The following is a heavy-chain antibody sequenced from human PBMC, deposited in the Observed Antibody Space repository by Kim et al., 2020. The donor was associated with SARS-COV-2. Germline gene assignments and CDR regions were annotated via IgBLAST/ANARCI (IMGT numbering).Heavy chain of an antibody. Sequence: KGRFTISRDNAKNTLYLQMNSLRAEDTAVYYCARDPPSYYYDSSGYYSGYWGQGTLVTVSS. CDR3: ARDPPSYYYDSSGYYSGY. D-gene: IGHD3-22*01. J-gene: IGHJ4*02. V-gene: IGHV3-74*01.